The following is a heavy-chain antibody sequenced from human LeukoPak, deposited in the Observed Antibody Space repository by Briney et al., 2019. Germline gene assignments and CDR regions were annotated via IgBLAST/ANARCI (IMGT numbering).Heavy chain of an antibody. J-gene: IGHJ4*02. V-gene: IGHV3-7*01. Sequence: GGSLRLSCAASGFTFSNYWMTWVRQALGKGPEWVANIKQDGSERNYVDSVKGRFTIARDNPKNSLSLQMTSLRGEDTAVYYCASRAGKPGNTPWCFDYWGQGALVTVSS. CDR3: ASRAGKPGNTPWCFDY. CDR1: GFTFSNYW. D-gene: IGHD1-7*01. CDR2: IKQDGSER.